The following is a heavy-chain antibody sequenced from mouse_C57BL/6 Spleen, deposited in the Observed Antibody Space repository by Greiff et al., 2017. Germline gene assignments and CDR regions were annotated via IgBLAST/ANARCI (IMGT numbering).Heavy chain of an antibody. V-gene: IGHV1-61*01. CDR3: ARYAPGNSYFDY. CDR2: IYPSDSET. CDR1: GYTFTSYW. Sequence: QVQLQQSGAELVRPGSSVKLSCKASGYTFTSYWMDWVKQRPGQGLEWIGNIYPSDSETHYNQKFKDKATLTVDKSSSTAYMQLSSLTSEDSAVYYCARYAPGNSYFDYWGQGTTLTVSS. J-gene: IGHJ2*01. D-gene: IGHD2-1*01.